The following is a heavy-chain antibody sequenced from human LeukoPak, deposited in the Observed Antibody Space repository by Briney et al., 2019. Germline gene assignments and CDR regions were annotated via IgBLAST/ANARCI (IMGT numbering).Heavy chain of an antibody. V-gene: IGHV4-34*01. CDR3: ARAIVVVPAAPAEYFQH. D-gene: IGHD2-2*01. CDR2: VNHSGST. CDR1: GGSFSGYY. J-gene: IGHJ1*01. Sequence: SETLSLTCAVYGGSFSGYYWSWIRQPPGKGLEWIGEVNHSGSTNYNPSLKSRVTISVDTSKNQFSLKLSSVTAADTAVYYCARAIVVVPAAPAEYFQHWGQGTLVTVAS.